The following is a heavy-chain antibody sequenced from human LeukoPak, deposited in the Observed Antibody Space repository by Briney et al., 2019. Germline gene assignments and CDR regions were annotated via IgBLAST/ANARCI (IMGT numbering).Heavy chain of an antibody. Sequence: GGSLRLSCAASGFTFSSYGMHWVRQAPGKGLEWVAVISYDGTNKYYADSVRGRFTISRDNSKNTLYLQMDSLRTEDTAVYYCARVELYASGWYGSTDYWGQGTLVAVSS. CDR3: ARVELYASGWYGSTDY. J-gene: IGHJ4*02. V-gene: IGHV3-30*03. CDR2: ISYDGTNK. CDR1: GFTFSSYG. D-gene: IGHD6-19*01.